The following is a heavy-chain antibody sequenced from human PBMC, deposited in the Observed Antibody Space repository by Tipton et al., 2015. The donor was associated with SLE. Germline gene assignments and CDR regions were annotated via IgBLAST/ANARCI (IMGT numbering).Heavy chain of an antibody. Sequence: TLSLTCTVSGGSTSTHYWAWIRQTPGKGLEWIGYIYYTGNTNYNPSLRGRVTISLDTPKNQFSLKLTSVTAADTAIYYCASVDDTVTSHFEYWGQGTLVTVSS. D-gene: IGHD4-17*01. V-gene: IGHV4-59*11. CDR2: IYYTGNT. J-gene: IGHJ4*02. CDR3: ASVDDTVTSHFEY. CDR1: GGSTSTHY.